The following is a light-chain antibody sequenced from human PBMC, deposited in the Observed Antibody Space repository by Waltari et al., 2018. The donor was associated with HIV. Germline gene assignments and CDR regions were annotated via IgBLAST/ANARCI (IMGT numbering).Light chain of an antibody. V-gene: IGLV2-14*03. CDR2: DVN. J-gene: IGLJ1*01. CDR3: SSYTTSSTYV. Sequence: QSALTQPASVSGSPGQSITISCTGTSSDVGDYDYVSWYQQHPGKAPKLMIYDVNNRPSGVSHRFSGSKSATTASLTISGLQAEDEADYYCSSYTTSSTYVFGTGTKVTVL. CDR1: SSDVGDYDY.